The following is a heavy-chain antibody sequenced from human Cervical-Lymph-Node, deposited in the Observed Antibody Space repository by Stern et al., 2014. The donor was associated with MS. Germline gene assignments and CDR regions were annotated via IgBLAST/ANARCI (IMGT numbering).Heavy chain of an antibody. CDR3: AGEPHRSSRCTSTNCYTRDWFDP. D-gene: IGHD2-2*02. CDR2: LFPHLGAA. Sequence: MQLVESGAEVRKPGSSVTVSCRASGGSFSNYNISWVGQAPGQGLQWMGGLFPHLGAADYTQTLEGRATLTADKSTTTAYMELTGLRSEDTAVYYCAGEPHRSSRCTSTNCYTRDWFDPWGQGTLVTVSS. V-gene: IGHV1-69*06. J-gene: IGHJ5*02. CDR1: GGSFSNYN.